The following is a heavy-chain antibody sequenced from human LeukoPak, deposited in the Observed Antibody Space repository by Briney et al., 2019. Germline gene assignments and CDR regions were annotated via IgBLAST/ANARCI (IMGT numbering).Heavy chain of an antibody. CDR2: IYSGGST. CDR3: AREAGLYDSSGYYLDY. D-gene: IGHD3-22*01. Sequence: GGSLRLSCVVSGFSVSSNYMSWVRQAPGKGLEWVSVIYSGGSTYYADSVKGRFTISRDNSKNTLYLQMDSLRAEDTAVYHCAREAGLYDSSGYYLDYWGQGTLVTVSS. CDR1: GFSVSSNY. J-gene: IGHJ4*02. V-gene: IGHV3-66*01.